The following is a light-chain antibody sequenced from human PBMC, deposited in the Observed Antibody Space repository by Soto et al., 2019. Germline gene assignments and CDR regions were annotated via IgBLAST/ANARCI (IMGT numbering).Light chain of an antibody. J-gene: IGKJ1*01. Sequence: EILLPSSPAALSVSPGERATLSCRASQRLSNNIYLAWYPQKPGQAPRLLIYGASSRATGVPDRFSGGGSGTDFTLTISRLEPEDFAVYYCHHFVNSHTWTFGQGTKVDIK. CDR2: GAS. CDR3: HHFVNSHTWT. V-gene: IGKV3-20*01. CDR1: QRLSNNIY.